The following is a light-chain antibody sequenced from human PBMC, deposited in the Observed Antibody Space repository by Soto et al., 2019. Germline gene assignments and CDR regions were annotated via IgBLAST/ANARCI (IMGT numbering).Light chain of an antibody. CDR2: GVSMYGRS. CDR1: QSVSSN. J-gene: IGKJ5*01. Sequence: EIEMTQPPPTLSVSPGERVTLSCRARQSVSSNLAWYQQKPGQAPRLRIYGVSMYGRSTRATGIPARFSCSGSGTEFTLTISSLKSEDFAVYYCQQYNDWLAITFGKGTRLEIK. CDR3: QQYNDWLAIT. V-gene: IGKV3-15*01.